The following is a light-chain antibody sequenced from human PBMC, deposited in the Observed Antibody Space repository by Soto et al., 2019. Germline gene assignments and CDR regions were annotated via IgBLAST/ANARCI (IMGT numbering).Light chain of an antibody. CDR2: EVS. CDR3: SSYTGRRTPSV. J-gene: IGLJ1*01. Sequence: QSALAQPRSVSGSPGQSVTISCTGTSSDVGGYNYVSWYQQHPGKVPKLMIFEVSNRPSGVSYRFSGSKSGNTASLTISGLQAEDEADYYCSSYTGRRTPSVFGTGTKVTVL. CDR1: SSDVGGYNY. V-gene: IGLV2-14*01.